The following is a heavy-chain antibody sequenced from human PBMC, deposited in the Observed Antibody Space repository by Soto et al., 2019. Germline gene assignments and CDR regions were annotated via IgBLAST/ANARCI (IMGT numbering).Heavy chain of an antibody. Sequence: ASVKVSCKASGYTFTSYYMHWVRQAPGQGLEWMGIINPSGGSTSYAQKFQGRVTMTRDTSTSTVYMELSSLRSEDTAVYYCARDSNYGPHPSYGMDVWGQGTTVTVS. CDR1: GYTFTSYY. J-gene: IGHJ6*02. CDR2: INPSGGST. CDR3: ARDSNYGPHPSYGMDV. D-gene: IGHD3-10*01. V-gene: IGHV1-46*03.